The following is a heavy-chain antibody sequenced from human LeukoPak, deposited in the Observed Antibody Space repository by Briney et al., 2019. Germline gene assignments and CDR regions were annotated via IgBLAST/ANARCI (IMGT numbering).Heavy chain of an antibody. CDR3: ARSPRRIWYCDY. CDR2: ISSNVVST. D-gene: IGHD2/OR15-2a*01. CDR1: GFTFSSYA. Sequence: CPRLSCAASGFTFSSYAMHWVRHAPGKGLEYVSAISSNVVSTYYANSVKGRFTISRDNSKNTLYLQMGSLRAEDMAVYYCARSPRRIWYCDYWGQGTLLSVSS. J-gene: IGHJ4*02. V-gene: IGHV3-64*01.